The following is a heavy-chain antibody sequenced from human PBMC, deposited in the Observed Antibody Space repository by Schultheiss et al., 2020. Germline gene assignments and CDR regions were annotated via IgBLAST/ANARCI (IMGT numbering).Heavy chain of an antibody. J-gene: IGHJ4*02. V-gene: IGHV4-59*11. Sequence: SQTLSLTCTVSGGSISYHYWSWIRQPPGKGLEWIAYIHYTGSANYNPSLKSRVTISVDTSKNQFSLKLSSVTAADTAMYYCARSTVIAMAGYYFDYWGQGTLVTVSS. CDR1: GGSISYHY. CDR3: ARSTVIAMAGYYFDY. D-gene: IGHD6-19*01. CDR2: IHYTGSA.